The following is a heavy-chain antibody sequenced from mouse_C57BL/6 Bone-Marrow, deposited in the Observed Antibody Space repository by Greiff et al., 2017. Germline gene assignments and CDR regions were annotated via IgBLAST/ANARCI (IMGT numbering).Heavy chain of an antibody. D-gene: IGHD4-1*01. V-gene: IGHV1-18*01. CDR3: ARECDWDLAWFAY. J-gene: IGHJ3*01. Sequence: EVQLQQSGPELVKPGASVKIPCKASGYTFTDYNMDWVKQSHGKSLEWIGDINPNNGGIIYNQKFKGKATLTVDKSSSTASMKLRSLTSEDTAVDDCARECDWDLAWFAYWGQGTLVTVSA. CDR2: INPNNGGI. CDR1: GYTFTDYN.